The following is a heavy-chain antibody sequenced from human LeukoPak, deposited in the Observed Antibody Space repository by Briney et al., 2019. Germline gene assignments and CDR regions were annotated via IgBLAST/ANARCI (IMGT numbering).Heavy chain of an antibody. Sequence: PAETLSLTCAVYGGSFRCYYWSWMRQPPGKGLEGIGEINHSGSTNYNPSLKSRVTISVDTSKNQFSLKLSSVTAADTAVYYCASIPTPTHLDDSSGYDDYWGQGTLVTVSS. J-gene: IGHJ4*02. CDR3: ASIPTPTHLDDSSGYDDY. D-gene: IGHD3-22*01. CDR1: GGSFRCYY. CDR2: INHSGST. V-gene: IGHV4-34*01.